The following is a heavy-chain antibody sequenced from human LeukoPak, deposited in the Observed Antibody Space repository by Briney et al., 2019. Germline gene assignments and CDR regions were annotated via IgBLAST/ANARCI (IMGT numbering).Heavy chain of an antibody. Sequence: GGSLRLSCAASGFTFNTYWMSWVRQAPGKGLEWVAFIRYDESDKYYADSVKGRFTISRDNSKNTLYLQMNSLRAEDTAVYYCAKDLRSITGTIDYWGQGTLVTVSS. V-gene: IGHV3-30*02. D-gene: IGHD1-7*01. J-gene: IGHJ4*02. CDR2: IRYDESDK. CDR3: AKDLRSITGTIDY. CDR1: GFTFNTYW.